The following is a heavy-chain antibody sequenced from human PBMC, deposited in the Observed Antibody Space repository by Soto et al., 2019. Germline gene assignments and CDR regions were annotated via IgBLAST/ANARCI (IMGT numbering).Heavy chain of an antibody. J-gene: IGHJ4*02. CDR1: GDSISTGDYY. D-gene: IGHD2-2*01. Sequence: SETLSLTCTVSGDSISTGDYYWSWIRQPPGKGLEWIGYIHDSGNTHYNPSLKRRVSISVDTSKNQFSLKLSSVTAADTAVYYCARVPDYWGQGILVTVSS. V-gene: IGHV4-30-4*01. CDR3: ARVPDY. CDR2: IHDSGNT.